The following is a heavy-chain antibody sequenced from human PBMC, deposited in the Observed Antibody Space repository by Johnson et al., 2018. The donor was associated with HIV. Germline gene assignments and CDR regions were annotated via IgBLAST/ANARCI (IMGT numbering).Heavy chain of an antibody. CDR2: VRYDGSNK. V-gene: IGHV3-30*02. J-gene: IGHJ3*02. CDR3: AREARNNWNYEGDAFDI. CDR1: GFTFSSYG. Sequence: VQLVESGGGVVQPGASLRLSCAASGFTFSSYGMHWVRQAPGKGLDWVAFVRYDGSNKYYADSVKGRFTISRDNSKNTLYLQVNSLRAEDTAVYYCAREARNNWNYEGDAFDIWGQGTMVTVSS. D-gene: IGHD1-7*01.